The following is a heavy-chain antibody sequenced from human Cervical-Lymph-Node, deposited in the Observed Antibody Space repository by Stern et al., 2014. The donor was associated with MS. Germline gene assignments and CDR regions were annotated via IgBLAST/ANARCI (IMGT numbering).Heavy chain of an antibody. CDR2: IKHSGST. V-gene: IGHV4-34*01. CDR1: GGSFSGYY. Sequence: QVQLQQWGAGLLKPSETLSLTCAVYGGSFSGYYWSWIRQPPGKGLEWIGEIKHSGSTNYNPSPKSRGTISVRTTRTQLSQKPVPVTAADTAVYYCACRRRGPIGYWGQGTLVTVSS. D-gene: IGHD3-10*01. CDR3: ACRRRGPIGY. J-gene: IGHJ4*02.